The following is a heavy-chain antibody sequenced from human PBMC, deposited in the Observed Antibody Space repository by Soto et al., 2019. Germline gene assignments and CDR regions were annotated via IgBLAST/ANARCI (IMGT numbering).Heavy chain of an antibody. V-gene: IGHV4-31*03. CDR1: GVSVTSGGFF. D-gene: IGHD2-2*01. CDR2: ISYSGSA. J-gene: IGHJ3*02. Sequence: VLLQESGPGLVEPSQTLSLTCTVSGVSVTSGGFFWSWIRHHPAKGLEWIGYISYSGSAYYSPSLKSRVSIAADTSSNQFSLSLTSLTAADTAVYFCARLLCSGNSCSLGGGFDIWGQGTTVTVSS. CDR3: ARLLCSGNSCSLGGGFDI.